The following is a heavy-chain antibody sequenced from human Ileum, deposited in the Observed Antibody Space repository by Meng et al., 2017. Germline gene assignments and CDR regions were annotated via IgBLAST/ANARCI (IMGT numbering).Heavy chain of an antibody. V-gene: IGHV3-23*01. CDR1: GFIFSDYA. CDR2: ISGNTNGI. D-gene: IGHD3-3*01. CDR3: ARRASGQFLEWLLKY. Sequence: GGSLRLSCAASGFIFSDYAMSWVRQAPGKGLEWVATISGNTNGIWYADSVKGRFTISRDNSKNTLSLQMNSLRAKDTALYYCARRASGQFLEWLLKYWGQGTLVTVSS. J-gene: IGHJ4*02.